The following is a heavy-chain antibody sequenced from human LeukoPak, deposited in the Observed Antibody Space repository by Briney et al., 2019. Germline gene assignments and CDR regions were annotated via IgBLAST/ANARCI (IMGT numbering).Heavy chain of an antibody. V-gene: IGHV3-30-3*01. J-gene: IGHJ4*02. CDR3: ARDERDDDYGDYFDY. CDR2: ISYDGTNK. CDR1: GFTFSSYA. Sequence: GGSLRLSCAASGFTFSSYALHWVRQAPGKGLEWVGVISYDGTNKYYADSVKGRFTISRDNSKNTLYLQMNSLTAEDTAVYYCARDERDDDYGDYFDYWGQGTLVTVSS. D-gene: IGHD4-17*01.